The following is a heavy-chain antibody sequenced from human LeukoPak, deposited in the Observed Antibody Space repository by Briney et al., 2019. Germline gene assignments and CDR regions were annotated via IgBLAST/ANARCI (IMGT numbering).Heavy chain of an antibody. CDR3: ARGGYCSSTSCHGLDYYYGMDV. J-gene: IGHJ6*02. Sequence: PGGSLRLSCAASGFTFSSYAMHWVRQAPGKGLEWVAVISYDGSNKYHADSVKGRFTISRDNSKNTLYLQMNSLRAEDTAVYYCARGGYCSSTSCHGLDYYYGMDVWGQGTTVTVSS. CDR1: GFTFSSYA. D-gene: IGHD2-2*01. V-gene: IGHV3-30-3*01. CDR2: ISYDGSNK.